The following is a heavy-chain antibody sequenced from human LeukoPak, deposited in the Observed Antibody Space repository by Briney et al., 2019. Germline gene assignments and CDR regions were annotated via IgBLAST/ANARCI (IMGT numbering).Heavy chain of an antibody. Sequence: SQTLSLTCTASGGSISSGGYYWTWIRQHPGKGLEWIGYIYYSGSTYYNPSLKSRVTISVDTSKNQFSLRLSSVTAADTAVYYCALGYCGGGSCYAREYFQHWGQGTLVTVSS. D-gene: IGHD2-15*01. CDR2: IYYSGST. V-gene: IGHV4-31*03. J-gene: IGHJ1*01. CDR1: GGSISSGGYY. CDR3: ALGYCGGGSCYAREYFQH.